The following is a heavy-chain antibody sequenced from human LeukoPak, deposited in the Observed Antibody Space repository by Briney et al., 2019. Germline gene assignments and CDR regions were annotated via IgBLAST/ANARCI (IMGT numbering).Heavy chain of an antibody. V-gene: IGHV4-39*07. CDR2: IYYSGST. D-gene: IGHD3-10*01. J-gene: IGHJ4*02. CDR1: GGSISSSSYY. Sequence: SSETLSLTCTVSGGSISSSSYYWGWIRQPPGKGLEWIGSIYYSGSTYYNPSLKSRVTISVDTSKNQFSLKLSSVTAADTAVYYCASTMVRGVNTFDYWGQGTLVTVSS. CDR3: ASTMVRGVNTFDY.